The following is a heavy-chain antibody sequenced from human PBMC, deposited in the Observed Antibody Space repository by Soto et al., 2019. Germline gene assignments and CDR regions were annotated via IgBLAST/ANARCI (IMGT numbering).Heavy chain of an antibody. CDR2: TYYNGNA. Sequence: SETLSLTCNVSGGSIDRSNYYWDWLRQPPGKGLEWIGTTYYNGNAYYNPSLKSRVSMSVDTSKNQFSLKLSSVTAADTAVYYCARADNTAMVSLDYWGQGTLVTVSS. D-gene: IGHD5-18*01. V-gene: IGHV4-39*01. CDR1: GGSIDRSNYY. J-gene: IGHJ4*02. CDR3: ARADNTAMVSLDY.